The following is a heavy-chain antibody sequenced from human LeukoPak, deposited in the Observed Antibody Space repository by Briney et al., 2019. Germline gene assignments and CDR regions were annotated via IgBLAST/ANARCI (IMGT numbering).Heavy chain of an antibody. J-gene: IGHJ4*02. Sequence: ASVKVSCKASGYTFTSCYMHWVRQAPGQGLEWMGIINPSGGSTSYAQKFQGRVTMTRDTSTSTVYMELSSLRSEDTAVYYCARSMIVVVIDYWGQGTLVTVSA. D-gene: IGHD3-22*01. CDR1: GYTFTSCY. CDR3: ARSMIVVVIDY. CDR2: INPSGGST. V-gene: IGHV1-46*01.